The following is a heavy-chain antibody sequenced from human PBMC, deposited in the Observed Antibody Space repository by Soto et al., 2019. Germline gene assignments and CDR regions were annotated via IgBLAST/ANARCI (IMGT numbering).Heavy chain of an antibody. CDR3: ARGRNDSSSSYAFDI. CDR2: ISHSGST. CDR1: GGSFSGYY. Sequence: SETLSLTCAVYGGSFSGYYWSWIRQPPGKGLEWIGEISHSGSTNYNPSLKSRVTISVDTPKNPFSLKLSSVTAADTAVYYCARGRNDSSSSYAFDIWGQGTMVTVSS. D-gene: IGHD6-6*01. V-gene: IGHV4-34*01. J-gene: IGHJ3*02.